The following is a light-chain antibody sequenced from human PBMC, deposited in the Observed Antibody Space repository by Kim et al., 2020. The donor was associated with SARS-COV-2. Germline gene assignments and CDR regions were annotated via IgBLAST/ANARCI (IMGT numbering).Light chain of an antibody. CDR3: ATWDDSLNGWV. Sequence: QSVLTQPPSASGTPGQRVTISCSGSSSNIGSNTVNWYQQFPGTAPKLLTFSNNERPSGVPDRFSASKSDTSASLAISGLQSEDEADYYCATWDDSLNGWVFGGGTKVTVL. CDR2: SNN. J-gene: IGLJ3*02. CDR1: SSNIGSNT. V-gene: IGLV1-44*01.